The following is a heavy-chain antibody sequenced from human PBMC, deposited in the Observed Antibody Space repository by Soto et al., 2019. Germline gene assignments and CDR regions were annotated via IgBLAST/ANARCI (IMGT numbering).Heavy chain of an antibody. Sequence: QVQLVESGGGVVQPGRSLRLSCVASGFTFSSYGMHWVRQAPGKGLEWVAVISYDGSNKYYADSVKGRFTISRDNSKNTLYLQMNSLRAEDTAVYYCAKDKGGAFDIWGQGTMVTVSS. CDR3: AKDKGGAFDI. CDR1: GFTFSSYG. V-gene: IGHV3-30*18. J-gene: IGHJ3*02. CDR2: ISYDGSNK.